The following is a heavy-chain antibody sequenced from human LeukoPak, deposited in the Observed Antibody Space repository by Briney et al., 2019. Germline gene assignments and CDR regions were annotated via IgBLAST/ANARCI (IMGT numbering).Heavy chain of an antibody. CDR2: IYYSGST. CDR3: ATSKYSGYDYFDY. CDR1: GGSISSYY. J-gene: IGHJ4*02. V-gene: IGHV4-59*08. D-gene: IGHD5-12*01. Sequence: PSETLSLTCTVSGGSISSYYWSWIRQPPGKGLEWIGYIYYSGSTNYNPSLKSRVTISVDTSKNQFSLKLSSVTAADTAVYYCATSKYSGYDYFDYWGQGTLVTVSS.